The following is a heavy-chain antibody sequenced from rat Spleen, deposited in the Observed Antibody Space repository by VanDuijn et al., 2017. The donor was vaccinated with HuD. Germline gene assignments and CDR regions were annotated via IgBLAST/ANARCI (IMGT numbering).Heavy chain of an antibody. CDR2: ISYDGSST. D-gene: IGHD1-10*01. CDR1: GFTFSRSA. Sequence: EVQLVESGGGLVQPGRSLKLSCAASGFTFSRSAMAWVRQAPTKGLYWVATISYDGSSTYYRDSVKGRYTISRDSAKSTLYLQMDSLRSEDTATYYCARQDNYVWFAYWGQGTLVTVSS. V-gene: IGHV5-29*01. CDR3: ARQDNYVWFAY. J-gene: IGHJ3*01.